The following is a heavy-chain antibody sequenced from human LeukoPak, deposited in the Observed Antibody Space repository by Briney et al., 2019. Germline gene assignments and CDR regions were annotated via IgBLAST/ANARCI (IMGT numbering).Heavy chain of an antibody. V-gene: IGHV4-59*01. CDR2: IYYSGST. J-gene: IGHJ3*02. Sequence: PSETLSLTCTVSGGSISSYYWSWIRQPPGKGLEWLGYIYYSGSTNYNPSLKSRVTISVDTSKNQFSLKLSSVTAADTAVYYCAREVAPYDSSGYYLRKGAFDIWGQGTMVTVSS. D-gene: IGHD3-22*01. CDR1: GGSISSYY. CDR3: AREVAPYDSSGYYLRKGAFDI.